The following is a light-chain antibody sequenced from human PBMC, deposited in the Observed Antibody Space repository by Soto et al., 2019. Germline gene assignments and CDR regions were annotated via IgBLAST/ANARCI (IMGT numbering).Light chain of an antibody. Sequence: DLQLNRSPSTLFASAGERVTILCRASQTVSRWVAWYQQKPGKAPKLLMYDVSSLKSGVPSRFSGSGSGTEFTLTISSLQPDDFATYYCQQYNSSVTFGGGTKVDIK. CDR3: QQYNSSVT. CDR1: QTVSRW. CDR2: DVS. V-gene: IGKV1-5*02. J-gene: IGKJ4*01.